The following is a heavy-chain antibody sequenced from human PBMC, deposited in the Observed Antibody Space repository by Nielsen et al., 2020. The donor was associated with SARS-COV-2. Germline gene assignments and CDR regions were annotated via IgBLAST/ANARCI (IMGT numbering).Heavy chain of an antibody. CDR1: GFTFSSYG. CDR3: AREGVGWFDP. CDR2: ISYDGSNK. Sequence: GESLKISCAASGFTFSSYGMHWVRQAPGKGLEWVAVISYDGSNKYYADSVKGRFTISRDNSKNTLYLQMNSLRAEDTAVYYCAREGVGWFDPWGQGTLVTVSS. D-gene: IGHD1-26*01. J-gene: IGHJ5*02. V-gene: IGHV3-30*03.